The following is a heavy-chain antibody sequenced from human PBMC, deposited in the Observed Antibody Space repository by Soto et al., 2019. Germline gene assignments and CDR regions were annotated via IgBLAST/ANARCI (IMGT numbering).Heavy chain of an antibody. J-gene: IGHJ4*02. V-gene: IGHV1-69*13. D-gene: IGHD5-12*01. CDR1: GGTFSSYA. CDR2: IIPIFGTA. CDR3: ARVRCLQLLYFDY. Sequence: SVKVSCKASGGTFSSYAISWVRQAPGQGLEWMGGIIPIFGTANYAQKFQGRVTITADESTSTAYMELSSLRSEDTAVYYCARVRCLQLLYFDYWGQGTLVTVSS.